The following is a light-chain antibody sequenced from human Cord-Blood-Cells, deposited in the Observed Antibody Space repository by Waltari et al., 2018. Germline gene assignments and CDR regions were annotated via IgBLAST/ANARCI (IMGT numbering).Light chain of an antibody. V-gene: IGKV1-33*01. CDR2: DAS. CDR3: QQYDNLPYS. J-gene: IGKJ2*03. Sequence: SQMTQSPSSVSASVVDRVTITCQASQDISNYLNWYQQKPGKAPKLLIYDASNLETGVPSRFSGSGSGTDFTFTISSLQPEDIATYYCQQYDNLPYSFGQGTKLEIK. CDR1: QDISNY.